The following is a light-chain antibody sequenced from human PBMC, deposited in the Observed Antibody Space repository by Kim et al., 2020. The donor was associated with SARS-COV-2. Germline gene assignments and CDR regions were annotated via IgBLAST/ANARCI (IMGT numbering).Light chain of an antibody. CDR1: QSVSSY. CDR2: DAS. V-gene: IGKV3D-11*02. J-gene: IGKJ4*01. Sequence: EIVLTQSPATLSLSPGERATLSCRASQSVSSYLAWYQQKPGQAPRLLIYDASNRATGIPARFSGSGPGTDFTLTISSLEPEDFAVYYCQQRSNCTFGGGTKLEIK. CDR3: QQRSNCT.